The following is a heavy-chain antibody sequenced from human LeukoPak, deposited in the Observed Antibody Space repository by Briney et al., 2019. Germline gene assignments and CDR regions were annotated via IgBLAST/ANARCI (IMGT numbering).Heavy chain of an antibody. CDR1: GGTFSSYA. CDR2: IIPIFGTA. CDR3: ARSDYCSSTSCYPGDAFDI. Sequence: GASVKVSCKASGGTFSSYAISWVRQAPGQGLEWMGGIIPIFGTANYAQKFQGRVTITTDESTSTAYMELSSLRSEDTAVYYCARSDYCSSTSCYPGDAFDIWGQGTMVTVSS. V-gene: IGHV1-69*05. J-gene: IGHJ3*02. D-gene: IGHD2-2*01.